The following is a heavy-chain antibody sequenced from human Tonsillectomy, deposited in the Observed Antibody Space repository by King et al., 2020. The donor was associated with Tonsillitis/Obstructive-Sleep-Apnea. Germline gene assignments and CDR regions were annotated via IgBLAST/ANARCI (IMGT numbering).Heavy chain of an antibody. CDR3: ARGRGYSYGYYFDY. V-gene: IGHV4-59*01. Sequence: QLQESGPGLVKPSETLSLTCTVSGGSISSYYWSWIRQPPGKGLEWIGYIYYSGSTNYNPSLKSRVTISVDTSKNQFSLRLTSVTAADTAVYYCARGRGYSYGYYFDYWGQGTLVRLL. D-gene: IGHD5-18*01. CDR1: GGSISSYY. CDR2: IYYSGST. J-gene: IGHJ4*02.